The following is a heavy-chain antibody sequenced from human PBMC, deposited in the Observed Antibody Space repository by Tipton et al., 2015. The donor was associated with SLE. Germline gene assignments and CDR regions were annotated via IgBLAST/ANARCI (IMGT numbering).Heavy chain of an antibody. CDR3: ATVLRFLEWLGRDAFDI. Sequence: GSLRLSCAASGFTFSDYYMSWIRQVPGKGLEWVSYISSSGSTIYYADSVKGRFTISRDNAKNSLYLQMNSLRAEDTAVYYCATVLRFLEWLGRDAFDIWGQGTMVTVSS. CDR2: ISSSGSTI. J-gene: IGHJ3*02. D-gene: IGHD3-3*01. CDR1: GFTFSDYY. V-gene: IGHV3-11*04.